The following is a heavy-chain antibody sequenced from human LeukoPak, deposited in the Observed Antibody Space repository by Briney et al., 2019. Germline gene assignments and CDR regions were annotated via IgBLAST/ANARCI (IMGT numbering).Heavy chain of an antibody. CDR3: ARDPRIVRIAVAGANFDY. J-gene: IGHJ4*02. CDR2: IIPILGIA. Sequence: ASVKVSCKASGGTFSSYAISWVRQAPGQGLEWMGRIIPILGIANYAQKFQGRVTITADKSTSTAYMELSSLRSEDTAVYYCARDPRIVRIAVAGANFDYWGQGTLVTVSS. V-gene: IGHV1-69*04. CDR1: GGTFSSYA. D-gene: IGHD6-19*01.